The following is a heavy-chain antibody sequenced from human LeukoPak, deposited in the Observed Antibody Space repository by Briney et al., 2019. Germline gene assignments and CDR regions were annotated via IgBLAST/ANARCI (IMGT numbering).Heavy chain of an antibody. J-gene: IGHJ3*02. Sequence: SETLSLTCAVSGGSISSSNWWSWVRQPPGKGLEWIGEIYHSGSTNYNPSLKSRVTISVDKSKNQFSLKLSSVTAADTAVYYCAREHPYDILTGPLLDIWGQGTMVTVSS. CDR3: AREHPYDILTGPLLDI. D-gene: IGHD3-9*01. CDR2: IYHSGST. CDR1: GGSISSSNW. V-gene: IGHV4-4*02.